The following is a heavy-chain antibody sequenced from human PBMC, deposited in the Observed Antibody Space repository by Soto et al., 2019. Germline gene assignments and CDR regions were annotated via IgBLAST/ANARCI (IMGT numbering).Heavy chain of an antibody. J-gene: IGHJ5*02. D-gene: IGHD2-15*01. Sequence: ASVKVSCKASGYTFTSYCIHWVRQAPGQGLEWMGVINPSGGSTSYAQNFQGRVTMTRDTSTSTVYMELSSLRSEDTAVYYCARDRVDCSGGNCWRSVEDTWGQGTLVTVSS. CDR3: ARDRVDCSGGNCWRSVEDT. V-gene: IGHV1-46*01. CDR1: GYTFTSYC. CDR2: INPSGGST.